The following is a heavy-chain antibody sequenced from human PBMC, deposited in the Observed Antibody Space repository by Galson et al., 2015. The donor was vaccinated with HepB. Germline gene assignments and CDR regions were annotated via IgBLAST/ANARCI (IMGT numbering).Heavy chain of an antibody. D-gene: IGHD3-16*01. Sequence: SLRLSCAASGFSFSTYGMEWVRQTPGKGLEWVAIIWPDTITAYYAESVKGRFTISRDNSHNMVFLQMNGLRDEDTATYYCVKGGPPSLGFGMDVWGQGTSVIVSS. CDR3: VKGGPPSLGFGMDV. CDR1: GFSFSTYG. CDR2: IWPDTITA. V-gene: IGHV3-33*06. J-gene: IGHJ6*01.